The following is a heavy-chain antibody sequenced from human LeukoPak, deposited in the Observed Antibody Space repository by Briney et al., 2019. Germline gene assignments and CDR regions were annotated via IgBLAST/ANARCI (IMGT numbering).Heavy chain of an antibody. Sequence: SETLSLTCAVSGGSISSSIYYWGWIRQAPGKGLEWIGRIYTSGSTNYNPSLKSRVTMSVDTSKNQFSLKVSSVTAADTAVYYCARGRGSSTSSDWFDPWGQGTLVTVSS. J-gene: IGHJ5*02. D-gene: IGHD2-2*01. CDR2: IYTSGST. V-gene: IGHV4-61*05. CDR1: GGSISSSIYY. CDR3: ARGRGSSTSSDWFDP.